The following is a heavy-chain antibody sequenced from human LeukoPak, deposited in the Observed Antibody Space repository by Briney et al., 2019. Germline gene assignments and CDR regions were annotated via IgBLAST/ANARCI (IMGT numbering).Heavy chain of an antibody. J-gene: IGHJ4*02. CDR3: ARDKSNVLLWFGEPTFDY. Sequence: SETLSLTCTVSGGSISSYYWSWIRQPAGKGLEWIGRIYTSGSTNYNPSLKSRVTMSVDTSKNQFSLKLSSVTAADTAVYYCARDKSNVLLWFGEPTFDYWGQGTLVTVSS. CDR2: IYTSGST. V-gene: IGHV4-4*07. CDR1: GGSISSYY. D-gene: IGHD3-10*01.